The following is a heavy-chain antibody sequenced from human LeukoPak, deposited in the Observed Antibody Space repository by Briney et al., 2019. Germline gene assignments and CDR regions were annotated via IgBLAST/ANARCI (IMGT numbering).Heavy chain of an antibody. D-gene: IGHD3-10*01. CDR3: AKDYYGSGSYFDY. Sequence: PGGSLRLSCAASGXTFSSYGMHWVRQAPGKGLEWVAVISYDGSNKYYADSVKGRFTISRDNSKNTLYLQMNSLRAEDTAVYYCAKDYYGSGSYFDYWGQGTLVTVSS. CDR2: ISYDGSNK. CDR1: GXTFSSYG. J-gene: IGHJ4*02. V-gene: IGHV3-30*18.